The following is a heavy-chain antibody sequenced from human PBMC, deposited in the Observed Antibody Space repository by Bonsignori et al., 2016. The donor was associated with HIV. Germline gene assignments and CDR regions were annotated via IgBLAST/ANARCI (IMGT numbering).Heavy chain of an antibody. V-gene: IGHV1-18*01. J-gene: IGHJ5*02. CDR3: ARATAAIIVPAWFDP. D-gene: IGHD3-22*01. CDR2: ISPYNGNT. CDR1: GYTFDTYG. Sequence: ASVKVSCKASGYTFDTYGITWVRQAPGQGLEWMGWISPYNGNTYYAQKLQGRVTMTTDTSTSTAYMELRSLRSDDTAVYYCARATAAIIVPAWFDPWGQGTLVTVSS.